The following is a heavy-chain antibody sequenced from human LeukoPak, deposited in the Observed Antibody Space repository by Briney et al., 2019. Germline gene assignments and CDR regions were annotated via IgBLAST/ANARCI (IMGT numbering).Heavy chain of an antibody. CDR3: AREGVVVTAIPLLGSYYYYGMDV. D-gene: IGHD2-21*02. J-gene: IGHJ6*02. Sequence: ASVKVSCKVSGYTLTELSMHWVRQAPGQGLEWMGIINPSGGSTSYAQKFQGRVTMTRDTSTSTVYMELSSLRSEDTAVYYCAREGVVVTAIPLLGSYYYYGMDVWGQGTTVTVSS. CDR2: INPSGGST. CDR1: GYTLTELS. V-gene: IGHV1-46*01.